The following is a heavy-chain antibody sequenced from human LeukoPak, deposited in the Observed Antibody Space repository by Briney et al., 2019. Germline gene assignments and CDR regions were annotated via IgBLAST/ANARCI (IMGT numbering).Heavy chain of an antibody. CDR1: GGSISSGSYY. CDR3: AGTSIVVVPAAIEAFDI. J-gene: IGHJ3*02. V-gene: IGHV4-61*02. D-gene: IGHD2-2*01. CDR2: IYTSGST. Sequence: SETLSLTCTVSGGSISSGSYYWSWIRQPAGKGLEWIGRIYTSGSTNYNPSLKSRVTISVDTSKNQFSLKLSSVTAADTAVYYCAGTSIVVVPAAIEAFDIWGQGTMVTVPS.